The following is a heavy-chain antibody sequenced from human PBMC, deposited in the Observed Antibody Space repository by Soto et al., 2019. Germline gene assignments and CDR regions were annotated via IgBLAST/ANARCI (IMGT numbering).Heavy chain of an antibody. CDR1: GGSFSGYY. V-gene: IGHV4-34*01. J-gene: IGHJ6*02. CDR2: INHSGST. Sequence: SETLSLTCAVYGGSFSGYYWIWIRQPPGKGLEWIGEINHSGSTNYNPSLKSRVTISVDTSKNQFSLKLSSVTAADTAVYYCASLGFLYYYYGMDVWGQGTTVTAP. D-gene: IGHD3-10*01. CDR3: ASLGFLYYYYGMDV.